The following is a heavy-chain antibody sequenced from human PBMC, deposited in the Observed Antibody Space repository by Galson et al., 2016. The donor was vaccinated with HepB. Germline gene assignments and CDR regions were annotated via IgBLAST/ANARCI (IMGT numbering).Heavy chain of an antibody. J-gene: IGHJ6*02. CDR3: ARDVCGGDCYYDYYGMDV. Sequence: SLRLSCAASEFTFSSYALHWVRQAPGKGLEWVTVISYDGSNKYYADSVKGRFTISRDNSKNTLYLQMNSLRAEDTAVYYCARDVCGGDCYYDYYGMDVWGQGTTVTVSS. CDR1: EFTFSSYA. D-gene: IGHD2-21*02. CDR2: ISYDGSNK. V-gene: IGHV3-30-3*01.